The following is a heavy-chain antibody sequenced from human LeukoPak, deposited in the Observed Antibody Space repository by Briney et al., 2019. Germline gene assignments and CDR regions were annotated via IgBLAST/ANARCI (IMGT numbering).Heavy chain of an antibody. Sequence: SETLSLTCTVSGGSISSCYWSWIRQPPGKGLEWIGYIYYSGSTNYNPSLNSRVTISVDTSKNQFSLKLSSVTAADTAVYYCVRDTGYCSGGSCSTGAFDIWGQGTMVTVSS. D-gene: IGHD2-15*01. J-gene: IGHJ3*02. V-gene: IGHV4-59*01. CDR1: GGSISSCY. CDR3: VRDTGYCSGGSCSTGAFDI. CDR2: IYYSGST.